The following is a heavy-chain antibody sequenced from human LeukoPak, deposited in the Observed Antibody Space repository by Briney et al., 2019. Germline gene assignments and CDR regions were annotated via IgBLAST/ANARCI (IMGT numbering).Heavy chain of an antibody. CDR3: AKGYLIDYRDYEYAFDI. CDR2: ISGSGGST. D-gene: IGHD4-17*01. J-gene: IGHJ3*02. Sequence: GGSLRLSCAASGFTFSSYAMSWVRQAPGKGLEWVSAISGSGGSTYSADSVKGRFTISRDNSKNTLYLQMNSLRAEDTAVYYCAKGYLIDYRDYEYAFDIWGQGTMVTVSS. V-gene: IGHV3-23*01. CDR1: GFTFSSYA.